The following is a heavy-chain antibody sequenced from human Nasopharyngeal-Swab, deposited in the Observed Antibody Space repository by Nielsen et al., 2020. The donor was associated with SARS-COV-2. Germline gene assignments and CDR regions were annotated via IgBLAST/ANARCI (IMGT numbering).Heavy chain of an antibody. CDR1: GGTFSSYA. Sequence: ASVKVSCKASGGTFSSYAISWVRQAPGQGLEWMGWISAYNGNTNYAQKLQGRVTMTTDTSTSTAYMELRSLRSDDTAVYYCARGLGDDILTGYSMDVWGQGTTVTVSS. J-gene: IGHJ6*02. CDR3: ARGLGDDILTGYSMDV. CDR2: ISAYNGNT. V-gene: IGHV1-18*01. D-gene: IGHD3-9*01.